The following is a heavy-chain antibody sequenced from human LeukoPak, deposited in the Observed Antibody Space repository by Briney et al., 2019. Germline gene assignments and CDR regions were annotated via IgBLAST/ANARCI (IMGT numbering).Heavy chain of an antibody. V-gene: IGHV1-69*13. D-gene: IGHD2-2*01. CDR3: ARVGRACSSTSCYDSYYYGMDV. J-gene: IGHJ6*02. CDR2: IIPIFGTA. Sequence: GASVKVSCKASGGTFSSYAISWVRQAPGQGLEWMGGIIPIFGTANYAQKFQGRVTITADESTSTAYMELSSLRSEDTAVYYCARVGRACSSTSCYDSYYYGMDVWGQGTTVTVSS. CDR1: GGTFSSYA.